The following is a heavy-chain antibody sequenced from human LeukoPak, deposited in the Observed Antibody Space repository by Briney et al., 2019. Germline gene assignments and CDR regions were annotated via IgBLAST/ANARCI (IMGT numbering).Heavy chain of an antibody. V-gene: IGHV1-2*02. D-gene: IGHD3-22*01. CDR3: ASSPGTMIVALDY. CDR1: GYTFTGYY. J-gene: IGHJ4*02. CDR2: INPNSGGT. Sequence: GASVKVSCKASGYTFTGYYMHWVRQAPGQRLEWMGWINPNSGGTNYAQKFQGRVTMTRDTSISTAYMELSRLRSDDTAVYYCASSPGTMIVALDYWGQGTLVTVSS.